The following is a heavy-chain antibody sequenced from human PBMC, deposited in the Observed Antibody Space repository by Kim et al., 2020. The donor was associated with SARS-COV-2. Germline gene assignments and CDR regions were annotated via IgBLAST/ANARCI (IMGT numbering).Heavy chain of an antibody. CDR2: VSHDGSER. D-gene: IGHD3-10*01. CDR1: GFTFSSYD. Sequence: GGSLRLSCAASGFTFSSYDIHWVRQAPGKGLEWVALVSHDGSERYYADSVKSRFTISRDNSEKTLYLQMNSLRHEDTAVYYCARVGPMIGGIIVNYYAMDVWGHGTTVTVSS. J-gene: IGHJ6*02. V-gene: IGHV3-30*03. CDR3: ARVGPMIGGIIVNYYAMDV.